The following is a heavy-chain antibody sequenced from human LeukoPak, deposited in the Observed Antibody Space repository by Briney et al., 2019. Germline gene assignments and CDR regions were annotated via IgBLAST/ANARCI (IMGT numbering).Heavy chain of an antibody. CDR2: INQNGITT. J-gene: IGHJ4*02. V-gene: IGHV3-74*01. D-gene: IGHD4-17*01. Sequence: GGSLRLSCAASGFIFRNYWMHWVRQAPGKGLVWVARINQNGITTTYTDSVKGRFPISRDNAKNTLYLQMNSLRAEDTAVYYCARDFAGDRDYWGQGTLVTVSS. CDR1: GFIFRNYW. CDR3: ARDFAGDRDY.